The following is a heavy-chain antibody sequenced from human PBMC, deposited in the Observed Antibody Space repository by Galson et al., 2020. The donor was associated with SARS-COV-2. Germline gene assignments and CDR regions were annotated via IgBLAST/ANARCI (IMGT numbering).Heavy chain of an antibody. D-gene: IGHD4-4*01. CDR3: SRDRRPTVSYWFDR. V-gene: IGHV1-18*04. J-gene: IGHJ5*01. CDR2: ICAYNGNT. Sequence: SVNVSCKASGYTFTIYGINLVRQAPGQGLEWMGWICAYNGNTNYAQTLQGRVTMTTDISTSTAYMELRSLRSDDTAVYYCSRDRRPTVSYWFDRWGQGTLVTVSS. CDR1: GYTFTIYG.